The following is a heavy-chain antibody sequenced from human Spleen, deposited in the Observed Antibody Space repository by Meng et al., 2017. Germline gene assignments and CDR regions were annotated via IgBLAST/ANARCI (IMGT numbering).Heavy chain of an antibody. CDR3: AKGRYCSGGSCYSSLRPFDY. Sequence: GESLKISCAASGFTFSSYAMSWVRQAPGKGLEWVSAISGSGGSTYYADSVKGRFTISRDNSKNTLYLQINSLRAEDTAVYYCAKGRYCSGGSCYSSLRPFDYWGQGTLVTVSS. J-gene: IGHJ4*02. CDR1: GFTFSSYA. CDR2: ISGSGGST. D-gene: IGHD2-15*01. V-gene: IGHV3-23*01.